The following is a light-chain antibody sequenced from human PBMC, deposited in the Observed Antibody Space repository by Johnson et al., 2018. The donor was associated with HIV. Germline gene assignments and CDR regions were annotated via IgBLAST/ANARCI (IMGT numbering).Light chain of an antibody. CDR2: ENN. CDR1: SSNIGNNY. Sequence: QSVLTQPPSVSAAPGQKVTISCSGSSSNIGNNYVSWYQQLPGTAPKLLIYENNMRPSGIPDRFSGSKSGTSATLGITGLQTGDEADYYCGTWDSSLGAPYVFGTGTKVTVL. V-gene: IGLV1-51*02. J-gene: IGLJ1*01. CDR3: GTWDSSLGAPYV.